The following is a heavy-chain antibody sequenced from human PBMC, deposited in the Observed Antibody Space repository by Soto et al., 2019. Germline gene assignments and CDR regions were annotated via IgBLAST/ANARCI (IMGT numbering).Heavy chain of an antibody. CDR1: GFTFSSYG. J-gene: IGHJ6*02. V-gene: IGHV3-33*08. CDR3: ARGPHSSGWYWEAYGMDV. Sequence: GGSLRLSCSASGFTFSSYGMHWVRQAPGKGLEWVAVIWYDGSNKYYADSVKGRFTISRDNSKNTLYLQMNSLRAEDTAVYYCARGPHSSGWYWEAYGMDVWGQGTTVTVSS. CDR2: IWYDGSNK. D-gene: IGHD6-19*01.